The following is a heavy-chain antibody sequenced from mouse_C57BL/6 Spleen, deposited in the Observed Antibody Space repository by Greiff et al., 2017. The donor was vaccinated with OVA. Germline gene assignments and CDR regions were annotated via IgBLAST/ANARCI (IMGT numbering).Heavy chain of an antibody. D-gene: IGHD1-1*01. J-gene: IGHJ1*03. V-gene: IGHV5-17*01. Sequence: EVQVVESGGGLVKPGGSLKLSCAASGFTFSDYGMHWVRQAPEKGLEWVAYISSGSSTIYYADTVKGRFTISRDNAKNTLFLQMTSLRSEDTAMYYCARRATVVDRYFDVWGTGTTVTVSS. CDR2: ISSGSSTI. CDR3: ARRATVVDRYFDV. CDR1: GFTFSDYG.